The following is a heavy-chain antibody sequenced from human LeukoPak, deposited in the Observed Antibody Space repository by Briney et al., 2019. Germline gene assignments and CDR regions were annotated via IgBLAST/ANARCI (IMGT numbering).Heavy chain of an antibody. Sequence: GGSLRLSCAASGFTFSNAWMSWVRQAPGKGLEWVGRIKSKTDGGTTDYAAPVKGRFTISRDDSKNTLYLQMNSLKTEDTAVYYCTTAPVTYLNYYYYMDVWGKGTTVTVSS. CDR2: IKSKTDGGTT. CDR1: GFTFSNAW. D-gene: IGHD3-16*02. V-gene: IGHV3-15*01. J-gene: IGHJ6*03. CDR3: TTAPVTYLNYYYYMDV.